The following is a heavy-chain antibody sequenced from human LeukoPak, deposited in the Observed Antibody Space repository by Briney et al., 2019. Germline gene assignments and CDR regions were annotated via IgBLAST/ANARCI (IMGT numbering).Heavy chain of an antibody. D-gene: IGHD3-22*01. CDR2: IYPGDSDT. CDR3: ARRPLLYYYDSSGYYRNPQYYFDY. Sequence: GESLKISCKGSGYSFTSYWIGWVRQMPGKGLEWMGIIYPGDSDTRYSPSFQGQVTISADKSISTAYLQWSSLKASDTAMYYCARRPLLYYYDSSGYYRNPQYYFDYWGQEPWSPSPQ. J-gene: IGHJ4*01. V-gene: IGHV5-51*01. CDR1: GYSFTSYW.